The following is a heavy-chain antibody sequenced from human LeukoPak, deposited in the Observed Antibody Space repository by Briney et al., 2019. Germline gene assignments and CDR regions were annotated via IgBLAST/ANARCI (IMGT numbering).Heavy chain of an antibody. V-gene: IGHV3-9*01. D-gene: IGHD3-22*01. CDR1: GFTFDDYA. CDR3: ARDLPSSGYWYRDAFDI. J-gene: IGHJ3*02. CDR2: ISWNSGSI. Sequence: PGGSLRLSCAASGFTFDDYAMHWVRQAPGKGLEWVSGISWNSGSIGYVDSVKGRFTVSRDNAKNSLFLQMNSLRVEDTAMYYCARDLPSSGYWYRDAFDIWGQGTMVTVSS.